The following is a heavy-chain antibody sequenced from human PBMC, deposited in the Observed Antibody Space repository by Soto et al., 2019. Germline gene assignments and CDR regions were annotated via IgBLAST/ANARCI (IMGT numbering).Heavy chain of an antibody. CDR3: ARPAKIIGDDSSGYHDAFDI. CDR2: ISYDGSNK. Sequence: QVQLVESGGGVVQPGRSLRLSCAASGFTFSSYGMHWVRQAPGKGLEWVAVISYDGSNKYYADSVKGRFTISRDNSKNTLYLQMNSLRAEDTAVYYCARPAKIIGDDSSGYHDAFDIWGQGTMVTVSS. CDR1: GFTFSSYG. J-gene: IGHJ3*02. D-gene: IGHD3-22*01. V-gene: IGHV3-30*19.